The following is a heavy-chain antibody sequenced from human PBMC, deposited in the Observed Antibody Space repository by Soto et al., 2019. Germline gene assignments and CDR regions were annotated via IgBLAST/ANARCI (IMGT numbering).Heavy chain of an antibody. D-gene: IGHD2-8*02. CDR2: INTANGKT. V-gene: IGHV1-3*04. J-gene: IGHJ4*02. Sequence: QVQLIPSGAEVEKPGASVKVSCKASGYTFSRYGMHWVCQAPGQGLEWMGWINTANGKTGYSEKFQGRVTITRDTSATTGYTELHSLRSEDTATYYCARESTGLSFDHWGQGILVTVSS. CDR1: GYTFSRYG. CDR3: ARESTGLSFDH.